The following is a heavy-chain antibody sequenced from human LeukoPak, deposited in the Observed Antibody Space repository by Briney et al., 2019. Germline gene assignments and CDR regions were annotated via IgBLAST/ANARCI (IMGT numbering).Heavy chain of an antibody. CDR1: GITFSSST. V-gene: IGHV3-48*01. J-gene: IGHJ6*03. Sequence: GGSLRLSCAASGITFSSSTMTWVRQAPGKGLEWVSYISGTTISTIYCADSVKGRFTISRDNAKNSVYLQMNSLRAEDTAVYYCARVPPRGNDVTVGRYSYMDVWGKGTTVTVSS. CDR3: ARVPPRGNDVTVGRYSYMDV. CDR2: ISGTTISTI. D-gene: IGHD4-23*01.